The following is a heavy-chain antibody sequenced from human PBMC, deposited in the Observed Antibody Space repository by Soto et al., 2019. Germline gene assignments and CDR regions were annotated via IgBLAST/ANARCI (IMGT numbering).Heavy chain of an antibody. V-gene: IGHV3-23*01. CDR1: GFSFRTCW. Sequence: GGSLRLSCATSGFSFRTCWLNWVRRAPGKGLEWVSNINHGGGSKYYADSVKGRFTISRDNSKSTLYLQMNSLRAEDTALYYCAKGRSYYYYYGVDVWGQGTTVTVSS. J-gene: IGHJ6*02. CDR3: AKGRSYYYYYGVDV. CDR2: INHGGGSK.